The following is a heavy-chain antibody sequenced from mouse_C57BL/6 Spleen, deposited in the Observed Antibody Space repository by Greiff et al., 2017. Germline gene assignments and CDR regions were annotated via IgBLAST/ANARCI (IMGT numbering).Heavy chain of an antibody. J-gene: IGHJ4*01. CDR3: TDYYDSSPYYYAMDD. V-gene: IGHV6-3*01. D-gene: IGHD1-1*01. CDR2: IRLKSDNYAT. CDR1: GFTFSNYW. Sequence: EVQLVESGGGLVQPGGSMKLSCVASGFTFSNYWMNWVRQSPEKGLEWVAQIRLKSDNYATHYAESVKGRFTISKDDTKSSVYLQMNNLRAEDTGIYYCTDYYDSSPYYYAMDDWGQGTSVTVSS.